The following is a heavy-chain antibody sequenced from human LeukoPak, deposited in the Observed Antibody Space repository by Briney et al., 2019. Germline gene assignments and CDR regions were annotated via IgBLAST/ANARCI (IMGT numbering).Heavy chain of an antibody. CDR1: GYSFTSYG. CDR2: KSAYNGNT. J-gene: IGHJ5*02. Sequence: ASVKVSCKASGYSFTSYGISWARQAPGQGLEWMGWKSAYNGNTNYELKYQGRVTMTTDTSTSTAYMELRSLRSDDTAVYYCARDMVGLAADGDWFDPWGQGTLVTVSS. D-gene: IGHD6-13*01. CDR3: ARDMVGLAADGDWFDP. V-gene: IGHV1-18*01.